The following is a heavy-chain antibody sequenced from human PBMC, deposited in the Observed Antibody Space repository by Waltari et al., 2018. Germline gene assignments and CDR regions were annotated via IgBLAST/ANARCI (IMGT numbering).Heavy chain of an antibody. CDR1: GFTFSSYA. CDR3: AKIAAAGTWYFDD. Sequence: EVQLVESGGGLVQPGGSLRLSCAASGFTFSSYAMSWVRKAPGKGLEWVSALRGSGGSTYYAYSWKGRVTISRDNSKNTLYLQMNSLRAEYTAGDYCAKIAAAGTWYFDDWGQGTLVTVSS. V-gene: IGHV3-23*04. CDR2: LRGSGGST. J-gene: IGHJ4*02. D-gene: IGHD6-13*01.